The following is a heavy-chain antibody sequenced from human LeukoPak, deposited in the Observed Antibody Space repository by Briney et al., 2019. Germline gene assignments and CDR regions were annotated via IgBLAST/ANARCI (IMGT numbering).Heavy chain of an antibody. Sequence: SQTLSLTCTVSGGSISSGGYYWSWIRQHPGKGLEWIGYIYYSGSTYYNPSLKGRVTISVDTSKNQFSLKLSSVTAADTAVYYCASPSGYGGYYGMDVWGKGTTVTVSS. J-gene: IGHJ6*04. CDR1: GGSISSGGYY. V-gene: IGHV4-31*03. CDR3: ASPSGYGGYYGMDV. D-gene: IGHD5-12*01. CDR2: IYYSGST.